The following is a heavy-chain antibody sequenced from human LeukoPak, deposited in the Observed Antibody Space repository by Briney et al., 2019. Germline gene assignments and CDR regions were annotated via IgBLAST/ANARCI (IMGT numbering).Heavy chain of an antibody. CDR3: ARGWDFDY. V-gene: IGHV4-34*01. CDR2: INHSGST. D-gene: IGHD7-27*01. J-gene: IGHJ4*02. CDR1: GGSFSGYY. Sequence: SETLSLTCAVYGGSFSGYYWSWIRQPPGKGLEWIGEINHSGSTNYNPSLKSRVTISVDTSKNQFSPKPSSVTAADTAVYYCARGWDFDYWGQGTLVTVSS.